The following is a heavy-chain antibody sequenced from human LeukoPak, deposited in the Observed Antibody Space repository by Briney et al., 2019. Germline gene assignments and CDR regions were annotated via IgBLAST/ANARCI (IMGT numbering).Heavy chain of an antibody. CDR1: GGSINTRSYS. CDR2: IYYSGNT. CDR3: ARLGEGETGGRLFDY. Sequence: PSETLSLTCTVSGGSINTRSYSWGWIRQPPGKGLEWIGSIYYSGNTYYRPSLKSRVTVSVDTSKNQFSLRLSSVTAADTALYYCARLGEGETGGRLFDYWGQGTLVTVSS. V-gene: IGHV4-39*07. D-gene: IGHD3-10*01. J-gene: IGHJ4*02.